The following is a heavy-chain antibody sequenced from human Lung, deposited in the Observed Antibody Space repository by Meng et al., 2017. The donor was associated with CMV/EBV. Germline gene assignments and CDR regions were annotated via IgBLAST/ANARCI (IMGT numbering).Heavy chain of an antibody. CDR3: ARGQRYYCGSGRWDRAWYYYGMDV. CDR1: GGSFSGYY. CDR2: INHSGST. V-gene: IGHV4-34*01. D-gene: IGHD3-10*01. J-gene: IGHJ6*02. Sequence: SETLSLTCAVYGGSFSGYYWSWIRQPPGKGLEWIGEINHSGSTNYNPSLKSRVTISVDTSKNQFSLKLSSVTAADTAVYYCARGQRYYCGSGRWDRAWYYYGMDVWGQGTTVTVSS.